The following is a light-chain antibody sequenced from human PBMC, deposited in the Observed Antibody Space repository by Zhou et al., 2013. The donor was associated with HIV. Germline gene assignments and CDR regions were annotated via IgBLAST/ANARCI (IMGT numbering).Light chain of an antibody. CDR1: QGISSY. V-gene: IGKV1-8*01. J-gene: IGKJ1*01. Sequence: AIRMTQSPSSLSASTGDRVTITCRASQGISSYLAWYQQKPGKAPKLLIYAASTLQSGVPSRFSGSGSGTDFTLTISCLQSEDFATYYCQQYYSYPQTFGQGPRWKS. CDR3: QQYYSYPQT. CDR2: AAS.